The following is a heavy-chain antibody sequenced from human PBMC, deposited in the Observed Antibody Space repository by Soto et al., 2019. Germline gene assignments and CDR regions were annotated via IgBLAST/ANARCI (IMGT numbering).Heavy chain of an antibody. CDR1: GFTFSSYD. CDR3: ARAGCDGGSCYTLVGLRYGMDV. D-gene: IGHD2-15*01. CDR2: ISYDGSNK. J-gene: IGHJ6*02. V-gene: IGHV3-30-3*01. Sequence: QVQLVESGGGVVQPGRSLRLSCAASGFTFSSYDMYWVRQAPGKGLEWVAVISYDGSNKYYADSVKGRFTISRDNSKNTLYLQMNSLRAEDTAVYYGARAGCDGGSCYTLVGLRYGMDVWGQGTTVTVSS.